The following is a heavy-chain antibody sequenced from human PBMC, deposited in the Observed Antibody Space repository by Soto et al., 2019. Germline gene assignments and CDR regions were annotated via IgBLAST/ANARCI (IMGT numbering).Heavy chain of an antibody. CDR3: ARDAPGEAPY. D-gene: IGHD2-2*01. J-gene: IGHJ4*02. Sequence: QVQLQESGPGLVRPSQTLSLTCTVSGGSITNGDYYWNWIRQHPGKGVEWIGYINYRGTTFYNPSLKSRVFISVETSKNQFSLNLSSVTAADTAVYFCARDAPGEAPYWGQGTLVTVSS. CDR2: INYRGTT. CDR1: GGSITNGDYY. V-gene: IGHV4-31*03.